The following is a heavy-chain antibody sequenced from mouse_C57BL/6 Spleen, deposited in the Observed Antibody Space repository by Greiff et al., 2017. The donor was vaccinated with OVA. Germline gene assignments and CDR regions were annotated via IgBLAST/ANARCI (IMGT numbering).Heavy chain of an antibody. V-gene: IGHV1-64*01. J-gene: IGHJ2*01. Sequence: VQLQQSGAELVKPGASVKLSCKASGYTFTSYWMHWVKQRPGQGLEWIGMIHPNSGSTNYNEKFKSKATMTVDKSSRTAYMQLSSLKSEDSAVYYCARITTVVATDYWGKGTTLTVSS. CDR2: IHPNSGST. CDR1: GYTFTSYW. D-gene: IGHD1-1*01. CDR3: ARITTVVATDY.